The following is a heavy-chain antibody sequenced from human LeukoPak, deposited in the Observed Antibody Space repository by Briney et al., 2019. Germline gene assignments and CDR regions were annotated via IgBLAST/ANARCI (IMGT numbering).Heavy chain of an antibody. J-gene: IGHJ4*02. CDR3: ARERDIVVITDY. V-gene: IGHV1-18*01. CDR2: IRAYNGNT. CDR1: GYTFTSYG. D-gene: IGHD3-22*01. Sequence: ASVKVSCTASGYTFTSYGISWVRQAPGHGLEWMGWIRAYNGNTNYAQNLQGRVTMTTDTSTSTAYMELRSLRSDDTAVYYCARERDIVVITDYWGQGTLVTVSA.